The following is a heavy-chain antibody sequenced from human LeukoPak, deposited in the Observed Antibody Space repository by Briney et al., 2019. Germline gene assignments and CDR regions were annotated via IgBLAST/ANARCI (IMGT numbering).Heavy chain of an antibody. CDR1: GFTFSSYG. CDR2: IWYGGSNK. J-gene: IGHJ6*03. D-gene: IGHD3-9*01. Sequence: GGSLRLSCAASGFTFSSYGMHWVRQAPGKGLEWVAVIWYGGSNKYYADSVKGRFTISRDNSKNTLYLQMNSLRAEDTAVYYCAKDRGTYYDILTGYSSRYYMDVWGKGTTVTVSS. V-gene: IGHV3-30*02. CDR3: AKDRGTYYDILTGYSSRYYMDV.